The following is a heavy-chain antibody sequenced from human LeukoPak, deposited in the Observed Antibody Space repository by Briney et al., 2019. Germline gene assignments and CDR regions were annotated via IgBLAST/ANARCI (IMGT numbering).Heavy chain of an antibody. CDR3: AVLLWFGEFGEYAFDI. D-gene: IGHD3-10*01. CDR1: GGSISSYY. V-gene: IGHV4-59*01. CDR2: IYYSGST. Sequence: SETLSLTCTVSGGSISSYYWSWIRQPPGKGLEWIGYIYYSGSTNYNPSLKSRVTISVDTSKNQFSLKLSSVTAADTAVYYCAVLLWFGEFGEYAFDIWGQGTMVTVSS. J-gene: IGHJ3*02.